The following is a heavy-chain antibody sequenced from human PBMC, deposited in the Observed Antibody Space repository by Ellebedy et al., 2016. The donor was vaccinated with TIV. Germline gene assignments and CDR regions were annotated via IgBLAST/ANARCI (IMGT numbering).Heavy chain of an antibody. Sequence: SETLSLXXSVSGGSINTSAYYWGWIRQPPGKGLEWIGSIYYSGSTHYNPSLKSRVTISVDTSENQFSLKLNSVTAADTAVYYCARLAYSSSSRDYYYGMDVWGQGTTVTVSS. D-gene: IGHD6-6*01. V-gene: IGHV4-39*01. CDR2: IYYSGST. J-gene: IGHJ6*02. CDR1: GGSINTSAYY. CDR3: ARLAYSSSSRDYYYGMDV.